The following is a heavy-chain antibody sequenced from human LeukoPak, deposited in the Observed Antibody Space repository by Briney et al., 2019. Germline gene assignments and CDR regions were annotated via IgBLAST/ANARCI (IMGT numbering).Heavy chain of an antibody. J-gene: IGHJ5*02. Sequence: GSSVKVSCKASGGTFSSYDINWVRQATGQGLEWMGWMNPNSGNTGYAQKFQGRVTITRNTSISTAYMELSSLRSEDTAVYYCARDRVYSYGYTNWFDPWGQGTLVTVSS. CDR1: GGTFSSYD. D-gene: IGHD5-18*01. V-gene: IGHV1-8*03. CDR2: MNPNSGNT. CDR3: ARDRVYSYGYTNWFDP.